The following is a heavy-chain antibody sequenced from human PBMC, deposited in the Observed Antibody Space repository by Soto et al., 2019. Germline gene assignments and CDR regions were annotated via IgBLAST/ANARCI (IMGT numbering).Heavy chain of an antibody. V-gene: IGHV2-5*02. D-gene: IGHD3-3*01. Sequence: QITLKESGPTLVKPTQTLTLTCTFSGFSLTTTGVGVGWIRQPPGKALEGLAFIYWDDDKRYHPSLKSSLTITKDPSQNQVVLTMTDVDLVDTGTYFCAHILSWSGYYPYDFDSWGQGTQVTVSS. CDR1: GFSLTTTGVG. CDR3: AHILSWSGYYPYDFDS. CDR2: IYWDDDK. J-gene: IGHJ4*02.